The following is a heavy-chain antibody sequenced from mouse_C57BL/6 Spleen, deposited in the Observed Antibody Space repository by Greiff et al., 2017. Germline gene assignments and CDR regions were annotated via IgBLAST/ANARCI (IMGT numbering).Heavy chain of an antibody. D-gene: IGHD1-1*01. V-gene: IGHV1-76*01. J-gene: IGHJ4*01. CDR1: GYTFTDYY. CDR2: IYPGSGNT. Sequence: VQLQQSGAELVRPGASVKLSCKASGYTFTDYYINWVKQRPGQGLEWIARIYPGSGNTYYNEKFKGKATLTAEKSSSTAYMQLSSLTSEDSAVYFCARVYGSSYAMDYWGQGTTVTVSS. CDR3: ARVYGSSYAMDY.